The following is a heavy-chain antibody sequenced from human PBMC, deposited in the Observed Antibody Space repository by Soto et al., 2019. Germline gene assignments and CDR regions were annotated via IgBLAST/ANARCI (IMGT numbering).Heavy chain of an antibody. D-gene: IGHD5-12*01. J-gene: IGHJ4*02. CDR1: GGTFSSYT. CDR2: IIPILGIA. CDR3: EREGLITYGYNDIFDY. Sequence: QVQLVQSGAEVKKPGSSVKVSCKASGGTFSSYTISWVRQAPGQGLEWMGRIIPILGIANYAQKFQGRVTITADKPTSTAYMELSSLRSEDTAVYYCEREGLITYGYNDIFDYWGQGTLVTVSS. V-gene: IGHV1-69*08.